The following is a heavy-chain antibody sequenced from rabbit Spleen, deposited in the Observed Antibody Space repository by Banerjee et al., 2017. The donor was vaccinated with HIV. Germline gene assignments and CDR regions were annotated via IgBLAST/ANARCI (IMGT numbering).Heavy chain of an antibody. D-gene: IGHD7-1*01. V-gene: IGHV1S40*01. Sequence: QSLEESGGDLVKPGASLTLTCTASGFSFSSRYYMCWVRQAPGKGLEWIACIYTGSSGSTYYASWAKGRFTISKTSSTTVTLQMTGLTVADTATYFCARDTGTYDYIDVYFNLWGQGTLVTVS. J-gene: IGHJ4*01. CDR3: ARDTGTYDYIDVYFNL. CDR1: GFSFSSRYY. CDR2: IYTGSSGST.